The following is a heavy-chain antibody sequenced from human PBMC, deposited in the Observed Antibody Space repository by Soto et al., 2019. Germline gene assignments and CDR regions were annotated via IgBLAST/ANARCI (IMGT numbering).Heavy chain of an antibody. Sequence: QVQLVQSGAEVKKPGASVKVSCKASGYTFTGYYMHWVRQAPGQGLEWMGWINPNSGGTNYAQKFQGWVTMTRDTPISTAYMELGRLRSDDTAVYYCAREPTGGYYGMDVWGQGTTVTVSS. CDR3: AREPTGGYYGMDV. CDR1: GYTFTGYY. V-gene: IGHV1-2*04. CDR2: INPNSGGT. D-gene: IGHD6-13*01. J-gene: IGHJ6*02.